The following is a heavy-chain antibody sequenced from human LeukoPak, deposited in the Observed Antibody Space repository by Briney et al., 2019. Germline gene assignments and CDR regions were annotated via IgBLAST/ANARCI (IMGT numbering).Heavy chain of an antibody. CDR1: GFTLSSYS. D-gene: IGHD3-22*01. CDR2: ITSSSSYI. J-gene: IGHJ5*02. CDR3: ASEGAPNHYYDSSANPGSFDP. Sequence: PGGSLRLSCAASGFTLSSYSMNWVRQAPGKGLEWVSSITSSSSYIYYADSVKGRFTISRDNAKNSLYLQMNSLRAEDTAVYYCASEGAPNHYYDSSANPGSFDPWGQGILVTVSS. V-gene: IGHV3-21*01.